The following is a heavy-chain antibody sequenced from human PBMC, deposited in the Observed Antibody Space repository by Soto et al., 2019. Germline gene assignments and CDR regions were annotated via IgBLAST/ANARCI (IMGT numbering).Heavy chain of an antibody. D-gene: IGHD3-22*01. J-gene: IGHJ5*02. CDR2: IYHTGNA. CDR3: ARDYFDSSDYTTNWFDP. Sequence: QLQLKESGPGLVKSSETLSLTCSVSGDSISNSRFYWAWIRQPPGEGLEWIGSIYHTGNAYYNPSLQSRVTIFVDTSKNQFSLKLTSVTAADTALYYCARDYFDSSDYTTNWFDPWGQGALVTVSS. CDR1: GDSISNSRFY. V-gene: IGHV4-39*01.